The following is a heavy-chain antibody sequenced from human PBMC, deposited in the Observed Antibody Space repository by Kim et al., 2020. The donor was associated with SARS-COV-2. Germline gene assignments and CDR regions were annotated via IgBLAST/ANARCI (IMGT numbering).Heavy chain of an antibody. CDR1: GYTLTSLH. Sequence: ASVKVSCKASGYTLTSLHIHWVRQAPGQGLEWMGCFNPEGAGTNYAQKFQGRVAMTRDTSINTAYMELSSLRFDDTAVYYCAREVESFDYWGQGSLVTVSS. J-gene: IGHJ4*02. V-gene: IGHV1-2*02. CDR3: AREVESFDY. CDR2: FNPEGAGT. D-gene: IGHD3-3*01.